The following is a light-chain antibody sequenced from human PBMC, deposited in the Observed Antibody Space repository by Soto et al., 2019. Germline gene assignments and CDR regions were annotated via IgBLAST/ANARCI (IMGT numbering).Light chain of an antibody. Sequence: QSSLTQPPSAPLSPGQSVTISCTGTSSDVYGSNYVSWYQQHPGKAPKLIIYEVTQRPPGVPDRFSGSKSGTTASLTVSGLQAEDEADYYCSSYAGRNLLLFGAGTKVTVL. CDR2: EVT. J-gene: IGLJ1*01. CDR3: SSYAGRNLLL. CDR1: SSDVYGSNY. V-gene: IGLV2-8*01.